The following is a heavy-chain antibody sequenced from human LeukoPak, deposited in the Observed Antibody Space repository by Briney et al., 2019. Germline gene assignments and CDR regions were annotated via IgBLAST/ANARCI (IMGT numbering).Heavy chain of an antibody. Sequence: PSETLSLTCTVSGGSISSGDYYWSWIRQPPGKGLEWIGYIYYSGSTYYNPSLKSRVTISVDTSKNQFSLKLSSVTAADTAVYYCARGQDYYDSSGLFDYWGQGILVTVSS. J-gene: IGHJ4*02. CDR3: ARGQDYYDSSGLFDY. V-gene: IGHV4-30-4*01. CDR1: GGSISSGDYY. CDR2: IYYSGST. D-gene: IGHD3-22*01.